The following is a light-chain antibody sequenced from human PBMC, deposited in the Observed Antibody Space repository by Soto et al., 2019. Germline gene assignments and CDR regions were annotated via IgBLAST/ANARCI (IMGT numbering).Light chain of an antibody. V-gene: IGKV3-15*01. CDR3: QQYNNWPTWT. CDR1: QSVSSN. Sequence: EIVMTQSPATLSVSPGERATLSCRASQSVSSNLAWYQQKPGQAPRLLIYGASTRATGITARFSGSGSGTEFTLTISSLQSEDFAVDYCQQYNNWPTWTFGQGTKVEIK. CDR2: GAS. J-gene: IGKJ1*01.